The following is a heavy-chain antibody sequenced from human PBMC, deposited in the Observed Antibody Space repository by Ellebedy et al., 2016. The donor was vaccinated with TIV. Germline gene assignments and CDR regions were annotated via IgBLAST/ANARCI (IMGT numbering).Heavy chain of an antibody. V-gene: IGHV1-18*04. CDR3: ARDYNSNWAGMDV. Sequence: AASVNVSCKASGYTFSSYIITWVRQAPGQGLEWMGWISANNGNTNSAQKLQGRVTMTTDRSTSKAYMGLRSLTSDDTAMYYWARDYNSNWAGMDVWGQGTTVTVSS. J-gene: IGHJ6*02. CDR2: ISANNGNT. CDR1: GYTFSSYI. D-gene: IGHD6-13*01.